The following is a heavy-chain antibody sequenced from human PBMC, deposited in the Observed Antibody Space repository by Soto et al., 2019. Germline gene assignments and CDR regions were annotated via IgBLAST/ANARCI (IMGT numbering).Heavy chain of an antibody. CDR2: ISSSSSTI. Sequence: EVQLVESGGGLVQPGGSLRLSCAASGFTFSSYSMNWVRRAPGKGLEWVSYISSSSSTIYNGDSVKGRFTISRDNAKNSLYLQMNSLRAEDTAVYYCARVGTPGYCSGGSCYDWFDPWGQGTLVTVSS. D-gene: IGHD2-15*01. CDR1: GFTFSSYS. J-gene: IGHJ5*02. CDR3: ARVGTPGYCSGGSCYDWFDP. V-gene: IGHV3-48*01.